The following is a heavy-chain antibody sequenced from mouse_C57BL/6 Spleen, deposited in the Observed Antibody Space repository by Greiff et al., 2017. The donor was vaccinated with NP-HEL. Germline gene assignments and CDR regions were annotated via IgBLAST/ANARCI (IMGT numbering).Heavy chain of an antibody. CDR2: IWGVGST. V-gene: IGHV2-6*01. CDR1: GFSLTSYG. CDR3: ASGGYMRGFAY. D-gene: IGHD3-1*01. Sequence: QVQLQQSGPGLVAPSQSLSITCTVSGFSLTSYGVDWVRQSPGKGLAWLGVIWGVGSTNYTSALKSRLSISKETSKSQVFLKMNSLQTDDTAMYYCASGGYMRGFAYWGQGTLVTVSA. J-gene: IGHJ3*01.